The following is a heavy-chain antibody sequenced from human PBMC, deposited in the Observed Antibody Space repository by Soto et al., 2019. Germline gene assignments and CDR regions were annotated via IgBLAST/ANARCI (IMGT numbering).Heavy chain of an antibody. Sequence: SETLSLTCTVSGGSTSSGDYYWSWIRQPPGKGLEWIGYIYYSGSTYYNPSLKSRVTISVDTSKNQFSLKLSSVTAADTAVYYCAREYGSSSATPYYYYYGMDVWGQGTTVTVSS. D-gene: IGHD6-6*01. J-gene: IGHJ6*02. CDR1: GGSTSSGDYY. CDR3: AREYGSSSATPYYYYYGMDV. CDR2: IYYSGST. V-gene: IGHV4-30-4*01.